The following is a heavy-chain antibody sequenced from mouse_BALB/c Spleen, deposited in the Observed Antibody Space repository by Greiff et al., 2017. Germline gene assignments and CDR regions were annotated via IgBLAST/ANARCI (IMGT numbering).Heavy chain of an antibody. CDR1: GFTFSSYG. J-gene: IGHJ2*01. V-gene: IGHV5-6*02. CDR3: ARQDYGSRGDY. CDR2: ISSGGSYT. Sequence: DVKLVESGGDLVKPGGSLKLSCAASGFTFSSYGMSWVRQTPDKRLEWVATISSGGSYTYYPDSVKGRFTISRDNAKNTLYLQMSSLKSEDTAMYYCARQDYGSRGDYWGQGTTLTVSS. D-gene: IGHD1-1*01.